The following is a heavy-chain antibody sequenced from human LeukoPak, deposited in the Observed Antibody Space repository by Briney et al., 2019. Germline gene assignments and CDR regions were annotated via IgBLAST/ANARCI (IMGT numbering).Heavy chain of an antibody. V-gene: IGHV3-7*01. D-gene: IGHD1-26*01. Sequence: GGSLRLSYVASGFAFSSYWMSWVRQAPGKGLEWVANIKQDGGEKYYVDSVKGRFTISRDNAKNSLFLQMNSLRGEDTAVYYCARLGGSYYTYWGQGTLVTVSS. CDR1: GFAFSSYW. CDR2: IKQDGGEK. CDR3: ARLGGSYYTY. J-gene: IGHJ4*02.